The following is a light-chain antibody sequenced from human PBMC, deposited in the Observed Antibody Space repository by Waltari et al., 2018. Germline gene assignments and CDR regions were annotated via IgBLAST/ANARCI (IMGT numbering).Light chain of an antibody. CDR1: QTSNGSW. J-gene: IGKJ4*01. V-gene: IGKV3-20*01. Sequence: EIVLTHSPGTLSVSPGHRVTVSCRASQTSNGSWLTWYHQKPGQAPRPLIYGASNRAPGIPDRFSGSGSGTDFTRTISRLEPEDSAVYYCQQYDGSVVTFGGGTKVEIK. CDR3: QQYDGSVVT. CDR2: GAS.